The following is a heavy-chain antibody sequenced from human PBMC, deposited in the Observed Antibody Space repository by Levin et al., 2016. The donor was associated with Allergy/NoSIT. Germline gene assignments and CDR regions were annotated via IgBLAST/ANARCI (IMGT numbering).Heavy chain of an antibody. Sequence: WIRQPPGKGLEWVSYISSNSTTIFYADSVKGRFTISRDNAKNSLYLQMNSLRAEDTAVYYCARDAVSDVWGQGTTVTVSS. J-gene: IGHJ6*02. D-gene: IGHD5/OR15-5a*01. V-gene: IGHV3-48*01. CDR3: ARDAVSDV. CDR2: ISSNSTTI.